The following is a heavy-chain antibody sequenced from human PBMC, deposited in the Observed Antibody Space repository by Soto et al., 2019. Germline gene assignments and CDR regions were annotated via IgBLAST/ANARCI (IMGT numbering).Heavy chain of an antibody. V-gene: IGHV1-69*10. D-gene: IGHD2-2*01. CDR1: GGSFSSLV. CDR3: ARGPAQFDP. CDR2: INPMLGVA. J-gene: IGHJ5*02. Sequence: SVKVSCKASGGSFSSLVISWLRQAPGQGPEWMGGINPMLGVANFAQKFQDRVTITADESTTTAYMELSSLRSEDTAVYYCARGPAQFDPWGQGTPVTVSS.